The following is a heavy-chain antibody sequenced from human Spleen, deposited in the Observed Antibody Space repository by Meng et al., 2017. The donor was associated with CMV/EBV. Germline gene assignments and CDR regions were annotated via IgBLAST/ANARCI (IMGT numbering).Heavy chain of an antibody. CDR2: ISSSSSYI. J-gene: IGHJ4*02. CDR1: GFTVSSNY. D-gene: IGHD4-11*01. CDR3: ARGYTNYDY. V-gene: IGHV3-21*01. Sequence: GESLKISCAASGFTVSSNYMSWVRHAPGKGLEWVSSISSSSSYIYYADSVKGRFTISRDNAKNSLYLLMNSLRAEDTAVYYCARGYTNYDYWGRGTLVTVSS.